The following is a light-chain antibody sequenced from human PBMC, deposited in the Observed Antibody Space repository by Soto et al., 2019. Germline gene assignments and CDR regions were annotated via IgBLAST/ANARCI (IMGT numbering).Light chain of an antibody. CDR3: QQSYSTPLT. V-gene: IGKV1-39*01. Sequence: DIQMTQSPSSLSASVGDRVTITCRASQSTSSYLNWYQQKPGRAPKLLIYAASSLQSGVPSRFSGSESGTHFTLTISSLQPEDFATYYCQQSYSTPLTFGGGTKVEIK. J-gene: IGKJ4*01. CDR2: AAS. CDR1: QSTSSY.